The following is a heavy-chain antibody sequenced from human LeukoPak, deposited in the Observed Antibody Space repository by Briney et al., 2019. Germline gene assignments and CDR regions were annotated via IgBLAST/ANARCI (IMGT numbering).Heavy chain of an antibody. CDR1: GFTFSSYA. CDR3: AKGLNAYGSGSYSHLDAFDI. D-gene: IGHD3-10*01. Sequence: GGSLRLSCAASGFTFSSYAMSWVRQSPGKGLEWVSSIGGSGVVTTNADSVKGRFTISRDNSKNTLYLQMNSLRAEDTAVYYCAKGLNAYGSGSYSHLDAFDIWGQGTMVTVSS. J-gene: IGHJ3*02. V-gene: IGHV3-23*01. CDR2: IGGSGVVT.